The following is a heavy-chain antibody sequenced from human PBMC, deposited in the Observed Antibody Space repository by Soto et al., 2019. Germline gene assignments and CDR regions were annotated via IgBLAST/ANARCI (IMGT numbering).Heavy chain of an antibody. Sequence: EVQLVESGGGLIQPGGSLRLSCAASGFTFSNNWMHWVRQAPGKGLVWVSRINSDVSSTSYADSVKGRFTISRDNAKNTLYLQMNSLRAEDTAVYYCARATHANSSSFLHYHYYMDVWGRGTTVTVSS. D-gene: IGHD6-6*01. CDR1: GFTFSNNW. CDR3: ARATHANSSSFLHYHYYMDV. J-gene: IGHJ6*03. CDR2: INSDVSST. V-gene: IGHV3-74*01.